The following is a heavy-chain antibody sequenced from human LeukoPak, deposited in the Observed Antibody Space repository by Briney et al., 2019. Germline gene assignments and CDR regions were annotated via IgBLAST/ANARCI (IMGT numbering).Heavy chain of an antibody. Sequence: PGGSLRLSCAASGFTFRSFEMNWVRQAPGKGLEWVSYISGTGAAMYYAESVKGRFTISRDNAKNSLYLQMDSLRAEDTAVYYCAREGDLYDRSTSSQFDYWGQGTLVTVSS. CDR2: ISGTGAAM. CDR1: GFTFRSFE. V-gene: IGHV3-48*03. D-gene: IGHD3-22*01. J-gene: IGHJ4*02. CDR3: AREGDLYDRSTSSQFDY.